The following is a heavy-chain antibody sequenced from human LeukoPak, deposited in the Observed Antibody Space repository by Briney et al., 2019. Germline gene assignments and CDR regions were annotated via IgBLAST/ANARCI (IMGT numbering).Heavy chain of an antibody. Sequence: PSETLSLTCTVSGGSISSYYWSWIRQPPGKGLEWIGYIYYSGSTNYNPSLKSRVTISVDTSKNQFSLKLSSVTAADTAVYYCARVGWGVGDYYEEVYYFDYWGQGTLVTVSS. V-gene: IGHV4-59*01. CDR2: IYYSGST. D-gene: IGHD3-22*01. J-gene: IGHJ4*02. CDR3: ARVGWGVGDYYEEVYYFDY. CDR1: GGSISSYY.